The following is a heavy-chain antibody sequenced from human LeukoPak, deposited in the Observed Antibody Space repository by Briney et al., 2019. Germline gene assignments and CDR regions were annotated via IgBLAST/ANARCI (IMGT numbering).Heavy chain of an antibody. CDR1: GFTFSSYW. D-gene: IGHD1-26*01. CDR2: IKQDGSEK. V-gene: IGHV3-7*01. Sequence: GGSLRLSCAASGFTFSSYWMSWVRQAPGKGLEWVANIKQDGSEKYYVDSVKGRFTISRDNAKNSLYLQMNSLRAEDTAVYYCARVRNSGSYDWFDPWGQGTLVTVSS. CDR3: ARVRNSGSYDWFDP. J-gene: IGHJ5*02.